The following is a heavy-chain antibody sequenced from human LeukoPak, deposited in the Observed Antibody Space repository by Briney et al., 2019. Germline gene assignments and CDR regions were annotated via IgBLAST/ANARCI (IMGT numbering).Heavy chain of an antibody. CDR2: IYYSGST. CDR3: ACLTTADAFDI. Sequence: PSETLSLTCTVSGGSISSSSYYWGWIRQPPGKGLEWIGSIYYSGSTYYNPSLKSRLTISLDTSKNQFSLKLSSVTAADTAVYYCACLTTADAFDIWGQGTMVTVSS. CDR1: GGSISSSSYY. V-gene: IGHV4-39*07. J-gene: IGHJ3*02. D-gene: IGHD3-22*01.